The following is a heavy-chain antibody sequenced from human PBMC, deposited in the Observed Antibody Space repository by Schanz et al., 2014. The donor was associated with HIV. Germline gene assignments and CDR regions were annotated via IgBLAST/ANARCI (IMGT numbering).Heavy chain of an antibody. CDR1: GFTFDDYT. D-gene: IGHD1-20*01. CDR3: VRGPGYNMHLDY. CDR2: INSEGSST. V-gene: IGHV3-74*03. Sequence: EVQLVESGGVVVQPGGSLRLSCAASGFTFDDYTMHWVRQAPGKGLEWVSRINSEGSSTTYEYADSVKGRFTISRDNVRNTLYLQMNSLRAEDTGVYYCVRGPGYNMHLDYWGQGTLVTVSS. J-gene: IGHJ4*02.